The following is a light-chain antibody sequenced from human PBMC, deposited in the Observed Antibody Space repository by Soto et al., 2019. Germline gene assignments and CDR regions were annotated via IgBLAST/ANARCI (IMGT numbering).Light chain of an antibody. Sequence: QSVLTQPPSASGTPGQRVTISCSGSSSNIGSNYVNWHQQLPGMAPKLLIHSNYERPSGVPDRFSGSKSGTSASLAISGLRAEDEADYYCAVWDDSVSGVVFGGGTQLTVL. V-gene: IGLV1-47*02. J-gene: IGLJ2*01. CDR1: SSNIGSNY. CDR2: SNY. CDR3: AVWDDSVSGVV.